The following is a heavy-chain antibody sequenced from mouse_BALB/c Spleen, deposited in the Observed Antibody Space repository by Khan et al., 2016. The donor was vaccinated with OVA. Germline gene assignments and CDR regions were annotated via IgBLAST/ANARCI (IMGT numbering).Heavy chain of an antibody. J-gene: IGHJ4*01. V-gene: IGHV3-2*02. CDR3: ARQNYYGYAMDY. CDR2: ISYSGST. D-gene: IGHD1-1*01. CDR1: GYSITSDYA. Sequence: EVQLQELGPGLVKPSQSLSLTCTVTGYSITSDYAWNWIRQFPGNKLEWMGYISYSGSTSYNPSLRSRISITRDTSKNQFFLQLNSVTTEDTATFYCARQNYYGYAMDYWGQGTSVTVSS.